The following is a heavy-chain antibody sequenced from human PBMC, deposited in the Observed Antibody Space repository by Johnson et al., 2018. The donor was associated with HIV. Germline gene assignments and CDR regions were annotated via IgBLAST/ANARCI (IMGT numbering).Heavy chain of an antibody. CDR3: ARIQYNFWSDPDAFDI. V-gene: IGHV3-30*03. D-gene: IGHD3-3*01. Sequence: QVQLVESGGGLVQPGGSLRLSCAASGFTFSSYGMHWVRQAPGKGLEWVAVISYDGSNKYYADSVKGRFTISRDNSKNTLYLQMNSLRAEDTAVYYCARIQYNFWSDPDAFDIWGQGTMVTVSS. CDR2: ISYDGSNK. CDR1: GFTFSSYG. J-gene: IGHJ3*02.